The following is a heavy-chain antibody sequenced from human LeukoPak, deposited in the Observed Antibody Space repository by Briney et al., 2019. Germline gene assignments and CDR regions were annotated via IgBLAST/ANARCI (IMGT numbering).Heavy chain of an antibody. CDR3: ARDRFLRRPEPADY. V-gene: IGHV3-43D*03. J-gene: IGHJ4*02. CDR1: GFTFDDYA. D-gene: IGHD1-14*01. Sequence: GGSLRLSCAASGFTFDDYAMYWVRQAPGKGLEWVSLISWDGGSTYYADSVKGRFTISRDNSKNSLYLQMNSLRAEDTALYYCARDRFLRRPEPADYWGQGTLVTVSS. CDR2: ISWDGGST.